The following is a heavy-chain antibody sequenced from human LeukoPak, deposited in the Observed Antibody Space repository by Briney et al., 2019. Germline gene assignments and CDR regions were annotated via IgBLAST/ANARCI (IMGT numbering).Heavy chain of an antibody. CDR2: ISTDGSDK. CDR3: AKDGTRSWFGEAT. V-gene: IGHV3-30*18. Sequence: PGRSLRLSCAASGFTFSDYGMQWVRQAPGKGLEWVALISTDGSDKDYADSVKGRFTLSRDNSKNTLYLQMNSLRVEDTAVYYCAKDGTRSWFGEATWGQGTLVPVSS. J-gene: IGHJ5*02. CDR1: GFTFSDYG. D-gene: IGHD3-10*01.